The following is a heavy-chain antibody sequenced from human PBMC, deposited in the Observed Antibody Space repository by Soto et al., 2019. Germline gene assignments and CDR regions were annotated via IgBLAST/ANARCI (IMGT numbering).Heavy chain of an antibody. CDR2: MSSDGASE. V-gene: IGHV3-30-3*01. CDR3: ASRRGDGYFEY. CDR1: GFTFSTYS. J-gene: IGHJ4*02. Sequence: GGSLRLSCAASGFTFSTYSMYWVRQAPGKGPEWVAFMSSDGASEHYADSVKGRFIISRDNSKNTLYLQMNSLRVEDTAVYYCASRRGDGYFEYWGQGAPVTVSS. D-gene: IGHD2-21*01.